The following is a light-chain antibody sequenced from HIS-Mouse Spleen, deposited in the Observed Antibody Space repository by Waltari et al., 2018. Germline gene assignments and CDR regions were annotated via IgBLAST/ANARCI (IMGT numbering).Light chain of an antibody. CDR3: QSYDSSNWV. CDR1: SGSISRNY. V-gene: IGLV6-57*02. Sequence: NFMLTQPHSVSESPGKTVTIPCTGSSGSISRNYVKWYQQRPGSAPTTVIYEDNQRPSGVPDRFSGSIDSSSNSASLTISGLKTEDEADYYCQSYDSSNWVFGGGTKLTVL. CDR2: EDN. J-gene: IGLJ3*02.